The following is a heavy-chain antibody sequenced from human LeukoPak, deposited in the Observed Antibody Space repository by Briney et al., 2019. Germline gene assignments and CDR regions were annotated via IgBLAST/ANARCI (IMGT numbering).Heavy chain of an antibody. D-gene: IGHD2-8*01. CDR3: ARDLLYCTNGVCYNGGDAFDI. Sequence: PSETLSLTCTVSGDSITSSSYYWGWIRQPPGKGLEWIGTMYYTGTIYYNPSLKSRVTMSVDTSKNQFSLKLSSVTAADTAVYYCARDLLYCTNGVCYNGGDAFDIWGQGTMVTVSS. CDR2: MYYTGTI. J-gene: IGHJ3*02. CDR1: GDSITSSSYY. V-gene: IGHV4-39*07.